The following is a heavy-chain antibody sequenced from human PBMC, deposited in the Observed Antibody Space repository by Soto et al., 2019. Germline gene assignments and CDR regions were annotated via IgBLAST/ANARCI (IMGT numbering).Heavy chain of an antibody. D-gene: IGHD1-7*01. V-gene: IGHV1-69*08. CDR2: IIPTFGTT. J-gene: IGHJ4*02. Sequence: QVQLVQSGAEVKKPGSSVKVPCKASGGSFSSFTISWVRQAPGHGLEWMGRIIPTFGTTSYAQKVQGRVTITADKSTSRAYMELRCLGREDTAVYYCASDPPGDLEVRGAFDSWGQGTLVTGSS. CDR3: ASDPPGDLEVRGAFDS. CDR1: GGSFSSFT.